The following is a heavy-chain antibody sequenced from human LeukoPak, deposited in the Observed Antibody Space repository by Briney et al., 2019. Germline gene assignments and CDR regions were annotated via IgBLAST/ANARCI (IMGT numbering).Heavy chain of an antibody. CDR2: ISYDGKT. Sequence: PSETLSLTCNVSGASISSCRRNWIRQPPGRGLEWIGYISYDGKTNYNPSLKSRLTLSVHTYKNQFSLNLNSVTAADTARYYCTKGYYEPSYCWGQGTLVTVTS. V-gene: IGHV4-59*01. CDR3: TKGYYEPSYC. J-gene: IGHJ4*02. CDR1: GASISSCR. D-gene: IGHD3-22*01.